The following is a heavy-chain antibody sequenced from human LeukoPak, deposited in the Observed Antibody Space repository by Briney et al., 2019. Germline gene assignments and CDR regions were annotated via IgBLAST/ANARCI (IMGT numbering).Heavy chain of an antibody. Sequence: GSLRLSCAASGFTFSSYEMNWVRQAPGKGLEWVSSISGGSIYIYYADSVKGRFTISRDNGKNSLYLQMNSLRAEDTAVYYCASDKTAQLDNYYYYMDVWGKGTTVTISS. CDR2: ISGGSIYI. V-gene: IGHV3-21*06. J-gene: IGHJ6*03. CDR3: ASDKTAQLDNYYYYMDV. CDR1: GFTFSSYE. D-gene: IGHD6-13*01.